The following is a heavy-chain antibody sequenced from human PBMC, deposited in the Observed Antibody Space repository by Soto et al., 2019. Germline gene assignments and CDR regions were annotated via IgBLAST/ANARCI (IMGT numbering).Heavy chain of an antibody. Sequence: VQLVESGGGLVKPGGSLRLSCAASGFTFSNAWMSWVRQAPGKGLEWVGRIKSKTDGGTTDYAAPVKGRFTISRDDSKNTLYLQMNSLKTEDTAVYYCTTVMRYDFWSGFLNNWFDPWGQGTLVTVSS. V-gene: IGHV3-15*01. CDR2: IKSKTDGGTT. CDR1: GFTFSNAW. D-gene: IGHD3-3*01. J-gene: IGHJ5*02. CDR3: TTVMRYDFWSGFLNNWFDP.